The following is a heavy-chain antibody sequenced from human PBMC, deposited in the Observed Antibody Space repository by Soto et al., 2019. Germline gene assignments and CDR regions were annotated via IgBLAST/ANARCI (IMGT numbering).Heavy chain of an antibody. V-gene: IGHV1-46*01. D-gene: IGHD3-16*01. CDR3: ASDHPLGGGPNRDFEY. CDR1: GYTFTDYY. CDR2: INPSGGSA. Sequence: QVQLVQSGAEVKKPGASVKVSCKASGYTFTDYYIHWVRQAPGQGLEWMGLINPSGGSASYAQKCRGRLTMTRGTTTRSGYRELSSLSSEDTAVYYCASDHPLGGGPNRDFEYWGGGTLVTVFS. J-gene: IGHJ4*02.